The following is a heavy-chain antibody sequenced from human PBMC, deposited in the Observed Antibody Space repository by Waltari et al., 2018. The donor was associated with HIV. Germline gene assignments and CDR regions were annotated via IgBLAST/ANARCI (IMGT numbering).Heavy chain of an antibody. Sequence: EVQLVESGGDLIQPGGSLRLSCVASGFPLSDYMSNWGRQVPGKGLEWVSDIGVGETTTHYADSVKGRFTISRDNAENSVFLHMNSLTAEDSGVYYCARDPTAGLDVWGQGTAVTVSS. V-gene: IGHV3-48*04. J-gene: IGHJ6*02. CDR2: IGVGETTT. CDR1: GFPLSDYM. CDR3: ARDPTAGLDV.